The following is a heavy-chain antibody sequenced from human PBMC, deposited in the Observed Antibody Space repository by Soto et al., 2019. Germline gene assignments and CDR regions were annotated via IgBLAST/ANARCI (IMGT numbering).Heavy chain of an antibody. CDR1: GFTFSSYG. CDR3: AKGGRAAFYYYDSALNHHYFDY. J-gene: IGHJ4*02. D-gene: IGHD3-22*01. Sequence: PGGSLRLSCAASGFTFSSYGMHWVRQAPGKGLEWVAVISYDGSNKYYADSVKGRFTISRDNSKNTLYLQMNSLRAEDTAVYYCAKGGRAAFYYYDSALNHHYFDYWGQGTLVTVSS. CDR2: ISYDGSNK. V-gene: IGHV3-30*18.